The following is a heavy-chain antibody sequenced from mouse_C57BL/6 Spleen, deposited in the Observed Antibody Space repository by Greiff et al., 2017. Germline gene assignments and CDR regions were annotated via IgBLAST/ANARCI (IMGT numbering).Heavy chain of an antibody. CDR1: GFTFSDYG. J-gene: IGHJ2*01. D-gene: IGHD2-4*01. V-gene: IGHV5-17*01. Sequence: EVKLMESGGGLVKPGGSLKLSCAASGFTFSDYGMHWVRQAPEKGLEWVAYISSGSSTIYYADTVKGRFTISRDNAKNTLFLQMTSLRSEDTAMYYCARDYYDYEGYYFDYWGQGTTLTVSS. CDR3: ARDYYDYEGYYFDY. CDR2: ISSGSSTI.